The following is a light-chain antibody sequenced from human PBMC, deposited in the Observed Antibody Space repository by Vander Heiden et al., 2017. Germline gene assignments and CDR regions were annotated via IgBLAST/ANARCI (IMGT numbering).Light chain of an antibody. J-gene: IGKJ1*01. Sequence: IQMTQSPSSLSASVGDRVTITCRASQSISSYLNWYQQKPGKAPQLLIYAASSLQSGVPSRFSGSGSGTDFTLTISSLQPEAFATYYCQQSDRTPRTFGQGTKVEIK. CDR1: QSISSY. CDR3: QQSDRTPRT. V-gene: IGKV1-39*01. CDR2: AAS.